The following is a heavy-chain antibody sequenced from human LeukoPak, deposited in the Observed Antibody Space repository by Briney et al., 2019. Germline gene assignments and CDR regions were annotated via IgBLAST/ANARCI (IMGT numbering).Heavy chain of an antibody. CDR2: IYHSGST. CDR3: ARKGSRGLDY. D-gene: IGHD3-10*01. Sequence: SETLSLTCTVSGGSISSSSYYWGWIRQPPGKGLEWIGSIYHSGSTYYNPSLKSRVTISIDTSKNQFSLKLRSVTAADTAVYYCARKGSRGLDYWGQGTLVTVSS. V-gene: IGHV4-39*01. J-gene: IGHJ4*02. CDR1: GGSISSSSYY.